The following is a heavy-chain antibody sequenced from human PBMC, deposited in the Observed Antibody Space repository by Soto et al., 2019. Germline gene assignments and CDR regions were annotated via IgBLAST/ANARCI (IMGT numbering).Heavy chain of an antibody. CDR1: GFTFNTYW. V-gene: IGHV3-7*04. CDR3: ARGDYYDTSGPFSDAFDI. J-gene: IGHJ3*02. Sequence: PGGSLRLSCAASGFTFNTYWMSWVRQAPGKGLEWVANIKPYGSEKWYVDSVKGRFTISRDNAKNSLYLQMNSLRAEDTAVYFCARGDYYDTSGPFSDAFDIWGQGTMVTVSS. D-gene: IGHD3-22*01. CDR2: IKPYGSEK.